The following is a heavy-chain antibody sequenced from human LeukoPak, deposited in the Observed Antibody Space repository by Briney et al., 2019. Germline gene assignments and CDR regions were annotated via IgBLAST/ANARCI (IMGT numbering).Heavy chain of an antibody. Sequence: PSETLSLTCTVSGGSISSYYWSWIRQPPGKGLEWIGEINHSGSTNYNPSLTSRVTISVDTSKNQFSLKLSSVTAADTAVYFCARGLYDSSGPLPGDYWGQGTLVTVSS. J-gene: IGHJ4*02. V-gene: IGHV4-34*01. D-gene: IGHD3-22*01. CDR1: GGSISSYY. CDR3: ARGLYDSSGPLPGDY. CDR2: INHSGST.